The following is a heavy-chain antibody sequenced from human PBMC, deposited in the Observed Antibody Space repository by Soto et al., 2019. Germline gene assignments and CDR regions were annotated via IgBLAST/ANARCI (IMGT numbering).Heavy chain of an antibody. Sequence: QVQLVQSGAEVKKPGAAVKVSCRTSGYTFSGFYIHWVRQAPGQGLESMGWIYPDSGGTDYAQKFQGRVTMTRDTSISTAYMELSRLRSDDTAVYYCRVTGVSEVDYWGQGTLVTVSS. CDR2: IYPDSGGT. J-gene: IGHJ4*02. CDR3: RVTGVSEVDY. CDR1: GYTFSGFY. V-gene: IGHV1-2*02. D-gene: IGHD2-8*01.